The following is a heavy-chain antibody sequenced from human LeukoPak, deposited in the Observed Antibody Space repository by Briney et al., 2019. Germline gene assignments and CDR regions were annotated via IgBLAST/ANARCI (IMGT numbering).Heavy chain of an antibody. CDR2: INHSGST. Sequence: SETLSLTCAVYGGSFSGYYWSWIRQPPGKGLEWIGEINHSGSTNYNPSLKSRVTISVDTSKNQSSLKLSSVTAADTAVYYCARVTTVTTAPEFDYWGQGTLVTVSS. V-gene: IGHV4-34*01. J-gene: IGHJ4*02. CDR1: GGSFSGYY. D-gene: IGHD4-17*01. CDR3: ARVTTVTTAPEFDY.